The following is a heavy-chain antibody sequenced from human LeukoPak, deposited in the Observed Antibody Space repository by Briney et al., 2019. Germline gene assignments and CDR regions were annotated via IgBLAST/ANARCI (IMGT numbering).Heavy chain of an antibody. D-gene: IGHD6-19*01. Sequence: QPGRSLGLSCAASGFTFSSYGMHWVRQAPGKGLEWVAVIWYDGSNKYYADSVKGRFTISRDNSKNTLYLQMNSLRAEDTAVYYCARDENSSGWHPLDYWGQGTLVTVSS. CDR2: IWYDGSNK. CDR1: GFTFSSYG. CDR3: ARDENSSGWHPLDY. V-gene: IGHV3-33*01. J-gene: IGHJ4*02.